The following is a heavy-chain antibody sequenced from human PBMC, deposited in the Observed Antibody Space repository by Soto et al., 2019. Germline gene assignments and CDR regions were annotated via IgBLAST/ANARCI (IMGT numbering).Heavy chain of an antibody. CDR2: IYYSGST. CDR3: ARDTARVWFGAPLYGMDV. CDR1: GGSISSGGYY. J-gene: IGHJ6*02. V-gene: IGHV4-31*03. D-gene: IGHD3-10*01. Sequence: QVQLQESGPGLVKPSQTLSLTCTVSGGSISSGGYYWSWIRQHPGKGLEWIGYIYYSGSTYYNPSLKSRVTISVDTSKNQFSLKLSSVTAADTAVYYCARDTARVWFGAPLYGMDVWGQGTTVTVSS.